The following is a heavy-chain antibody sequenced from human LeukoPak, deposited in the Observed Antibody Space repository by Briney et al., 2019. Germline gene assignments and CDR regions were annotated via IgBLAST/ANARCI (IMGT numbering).Heavy chain of an antibody. J-gene: IGHJ4*02. CDR3: ATSTVATNDY. CDR1: GFTFSNYA. Sequence: GGSLRLSCAASGFTFSNYAMSWVRQAPGKGLEWVSAISDSGGSTFNADSVKGRFTTSRDNSKNTLYLQMNSLRAEDTALYYCATSTVATNDYWGQGTLVTVSS. D-gene: IGHD4-11*01. CDR2: ISDSGGST. V-gene: IGHV3-23*01.